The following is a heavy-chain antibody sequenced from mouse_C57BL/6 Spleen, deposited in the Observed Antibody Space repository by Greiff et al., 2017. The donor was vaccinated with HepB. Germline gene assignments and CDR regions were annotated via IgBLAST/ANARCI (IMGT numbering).Heavy chain of an antibody. CDR1: GYTFTSYW. V-gene: IGHV1-7*01. CDR2: INPSSGYT. J-gene: IGHJ2*01. Sequence: VQLQQSGAELAKPGASVKLSCKASGYTFTSYWMHWVKQRPGQGLEWIGYINPSSGYTKYNQKFKDKATLTADKSSSTAYMQLSSLTYEDSAVYYCARQLWPSVYYFDYWGQGTTLTVSS. D-gene: IGHD3-3*01. CDR3: ARQLWPSVYYFDY.